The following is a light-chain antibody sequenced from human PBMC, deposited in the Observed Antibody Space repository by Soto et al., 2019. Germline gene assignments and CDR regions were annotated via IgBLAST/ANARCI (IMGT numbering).Light chain of an antibody. V-gene: IGKV3-11*01. CDR1: QSLSSN. CDR2: DVS. Sequence: EIVLTQSPATLSLSPGERATLSCRASQSLSSNLAWYQQRPGQAPRLLIYDVSNRATGIPARFSGSGSGPDFTLTISSLEPEDFAVYYCQQDYNLPFTFGQGTRLEIK. J-gene: IGKJ5*01. CDR3: QQDYNLPFT.